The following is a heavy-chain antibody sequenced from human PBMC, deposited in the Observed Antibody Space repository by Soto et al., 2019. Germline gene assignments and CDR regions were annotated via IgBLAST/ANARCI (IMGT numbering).Heavy chain of an antibody. D-gene: IGHD3-10*01. Sequence: NPSETLSLTCGASGGSISSGGYSWSWIRQPPGKGLQWIGYIYHSGITYYNESLKSRVTISADMSKNQFSLRLTSVTAADTTVYYCARGSGRRDAMDVWGQGTTVTVSS. CDR1: GGSISSGGYS. CDR3: ARGSGRRDAMDV. CDR2: IYHSGIT. V-gene: IGHV4-30-2*01. J-gene: IGHJ6*02.